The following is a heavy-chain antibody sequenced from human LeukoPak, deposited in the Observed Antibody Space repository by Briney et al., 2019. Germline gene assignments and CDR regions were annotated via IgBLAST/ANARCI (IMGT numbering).Heavy chain of an antibody. CDR2: ISSSSSTI. Sequence: GGSLRLSCAASGFTFSSYSMNWVRQAPGKGLEWVSYISSSSSTIYYADCVKGRFTISRDNAKNSLYLQMNSLRAEDTAVYYCARRALGEFDYWGQGTLVTVSS. J-gene: IGHJ4*02. V-gene: IGHV3-48*01. CDR1: GFTFSSYS. D-gene: IGHD3-10*01. CDR3: ARRALGEFDY.